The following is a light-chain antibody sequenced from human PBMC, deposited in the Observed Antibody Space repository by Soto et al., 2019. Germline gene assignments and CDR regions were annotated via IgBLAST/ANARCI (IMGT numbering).Light chain of an antibody. CDR1: QSVSSY. CDR3: QQRSNWPLT. J-gene: IGKJ3*01. CDR2: DAS. Sequence: IVLSQSQATLSLSPGARATLSCRASQSVSSYLAWYQQKPGQAPRLLIYDASNRATGIPARFSGSGSGTDFTLTISSLEPEDFAVYYCQQRSNWPLTFGPGTKVDIK. V-gene: IGKV3-11*01.